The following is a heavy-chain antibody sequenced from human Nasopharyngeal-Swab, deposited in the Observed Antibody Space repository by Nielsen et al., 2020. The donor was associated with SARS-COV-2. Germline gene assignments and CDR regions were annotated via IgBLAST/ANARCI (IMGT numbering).Heavy chain of an antibody. Sequence: GGSLRLSCAASGFTFDDYAMHWVRQAPGKGLEWVSDISWNSGSIGYADSVKGRFTISRDNAKNSLYLQMNSLRAEDTALYYCAKDIIPIAAAGYDYWGQGTLVTVSS. J-gene: IGHJ4*02. CDR1: GFTFDDYA. CDR3: AKDIIPIAAAGYDY. CDR2: ISWNSGSI. V-gene: IGHV3-9*01. D-gene: IGHD6-13*01.